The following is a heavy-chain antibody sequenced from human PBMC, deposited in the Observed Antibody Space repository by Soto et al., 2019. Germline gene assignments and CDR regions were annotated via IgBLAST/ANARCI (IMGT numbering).Heavy chain of an antibody. V-gene: IGHV3-23*01. CDR3: AKGGIVVAGARGRDCFDN. D-gene: IGHD6-19*01. J-gene: IGHJ4*02. CDR1: GFSFSGFG. Sequence: GGSLRLSCAGSGFSFSGFGMPWVRQAPGKGLEWVSGISATGVSTDYADSVKGRFTISRDNSKKTLHLQMDSLRAEDTAVYYCAKGGIVVAGARGRDCFDNWGQGTLVTVSS. CDR2: ISATGVST.